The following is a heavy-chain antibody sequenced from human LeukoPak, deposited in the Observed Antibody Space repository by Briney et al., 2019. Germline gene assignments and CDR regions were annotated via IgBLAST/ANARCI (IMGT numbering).Heavy chain of an antibody. CDR3: ARVAAGAEAHTLHYHYMDV. D-gene: IGHD6-13*01. J-gene: IGHJ6*03. Sequence: PGGSLRLSCAASGFTFSIYSMSWVRQAPGKGLEWVSFISSTSIYIYYADSVRGRFTISRDNAENSLYLQINSLGVEDTAVYSCARVAAGAEAHTLHYHYMDVWGKGTTVTVSS. CDR1: GFTFSIYS. V-gene: IGHV3-21*01. CDR2: ISSTSIYI.